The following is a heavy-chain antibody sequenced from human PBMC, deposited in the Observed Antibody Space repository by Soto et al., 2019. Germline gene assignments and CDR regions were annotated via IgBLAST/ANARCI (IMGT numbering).Heavy chain of an antibody. CDR3: ARTYYYGSGSPRNYYYYMDV. D-gene: IGHD3-10*01. CDR1: GYSFTSYW. J-gene: IGHJ6*03. Sequence: PGESLKISCKGYGYSFTSYWIGWVRQMPGKGLEWMGIIYPGDSDTRYSPSFQGQVTISADKSISTAYLQWSSLKASDTAMYYCARTYYYGSGSPRNYYYYMDVWGKGTTVTVSS. V-gene: IGHV5-51*01. CDR2: IYPGDSDT.